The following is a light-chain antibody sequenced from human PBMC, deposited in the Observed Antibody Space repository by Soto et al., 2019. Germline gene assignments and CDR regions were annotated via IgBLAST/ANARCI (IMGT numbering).Light chain of an antibody. CDR2: EVS. Sequence: QSALTQPASVSGSPGQSITISCTGTSSDVGGYNYVSWYQQHPGKAPKLMMYEVSNRPSGVSNRFSGSKSGNTASLTISGLQAADEADYYCSSVRSGSTLFGTGTKVTVL. CDR1: SSDVGGYNY. V-gene: IGLV2-14*01. J-gene: IGLJ1*01. CDR3: SSVRSGSTL.